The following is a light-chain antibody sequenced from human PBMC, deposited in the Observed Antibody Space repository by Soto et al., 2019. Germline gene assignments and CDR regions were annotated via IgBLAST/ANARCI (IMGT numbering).Light chain of an antibody. CDR2: GAR. CDR1: QSMSSTY. CDR3: QQCDSSPWT. Sequence: EIVLTQSPGTLSLTPGERATLSCRASQSMSSTYLAWYQQKPGQAPRLLIYGARSRATGIPDRFSGSGSGTDFSLTISRLEPEDFAVYYCQQCDSSPWTFGQGTKVEIK. V-gene: IGKV3-20*01. J-gene: IGKJ1*01.